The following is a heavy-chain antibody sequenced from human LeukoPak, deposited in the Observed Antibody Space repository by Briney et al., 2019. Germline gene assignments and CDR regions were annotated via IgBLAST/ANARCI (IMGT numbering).Heavy chain of an antibody. CDR3: AKGSGWYYYFDC. V-gene: IGHV3-23*01. J-gene: IGHJ4*02. CDR2: ISGSGGSA. Sequence: GGSLRLSCAASGFTFSSYALSWVRQASGKGLEWVSAISGSGGSAYYADSVKGRFTISRDNSKNTLYLQMNSVRAEDTAVYYCAKGSGWYYYFDCWGQGTLVTVSS. CDR1: GFTFSSYA. D-gene: IGHD6-19*01.